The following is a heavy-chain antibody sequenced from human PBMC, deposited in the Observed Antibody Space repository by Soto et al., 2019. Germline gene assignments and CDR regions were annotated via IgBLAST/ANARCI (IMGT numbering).Heavy chain of an antibody. CDR2: IYYSGNT. CDR3: ARGARRGGQKLVK. CDR1: GGSISSGGYY. V-gene: IGHV4-31*03. J-gene: IGHJ4*02. D-gene: IGHD6-13*01. Sequence: SETLSLTCTVSGGSISSGGYYWSWIRQHPGKGLEWIGYIYYSGNTYYNPSLKSRVTISVDTSKNQFSLKLSSVTAADTAVYYCARGARRGGQKLVKWGKGTPVTVSS.